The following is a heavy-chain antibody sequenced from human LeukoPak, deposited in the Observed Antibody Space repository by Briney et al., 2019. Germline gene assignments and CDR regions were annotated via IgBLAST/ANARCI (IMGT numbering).Heavy chain of an antibody. J-gene: IGHJ3*02. CDR3: ARARFWSGSDI. CDR2: INPNSGGT. D-gene: IGHD3-3*01. CDR1: GYTFTGYY. Sequence: SVKVSCKASGYTFTGYYMHWVRQAPGQGLEWMGWINPNSGGTNYAQKFQGWVTMTRDTSISTAYMELSSLRSEDTAVYYCARARFWSGSDIWGQGTMVTVSS. V-gene: IGHV1-2*04.